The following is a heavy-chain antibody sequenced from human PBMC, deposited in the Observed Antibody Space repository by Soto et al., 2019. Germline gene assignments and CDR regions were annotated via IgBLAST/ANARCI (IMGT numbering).Heavy chain of an antibody. J-gene: IGHJ4*02. CDR1: GGSISSYY. CDR2: VFYSGNF. V-gene: IGHV4-59*08. D-gene: IGHD6-19*01. Sequence: PSETLSLTCTVSGGSISSYYWNWIRQPPGKGLEWIGYVFYSGNFNYNPSLKSRATISLDTSQNQFSLKLTSVTAADTAVYYCAGQCSACSMWDHWGQGTMVPVSA. CDR3: AGQCSACSMWDH.